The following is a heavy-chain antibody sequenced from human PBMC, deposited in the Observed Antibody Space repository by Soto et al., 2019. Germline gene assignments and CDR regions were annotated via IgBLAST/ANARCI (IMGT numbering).Heavy chain of an antibody. CDR3: AKDTYYYSNSGYYVFDS. D-gene: IGHD3-22*01. Sequence: GGSLRLSCAASGFTFSAYGIHWVRQAPGKGLEWVAVISHDGSNTNYADSVKGRFTFSRDNSKDTVYLQMNSLRAEDTAVYYCAKDTYYYSNSGYYVFDSWAQGTLVTGSS. CDR1: GFTFSAYG. V-gene: IGHV3-30*18. CDR2: ISHDGSNT. J-gene: IGHJ4*02.